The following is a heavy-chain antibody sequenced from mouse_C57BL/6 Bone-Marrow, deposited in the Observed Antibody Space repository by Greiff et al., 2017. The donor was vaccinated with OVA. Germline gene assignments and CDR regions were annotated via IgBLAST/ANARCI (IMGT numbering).Heavy chain of an antibody. CDR1: GYTFTSYW. D-gene: IGHD1-1*01. J-gene: IGHJ3*01. CDR2: IYPGSGST. V-gene: IGHV1-55*01. Sequence: QVQLQQPGAELVKPGASVKMSCKASGYTFTSYWITWVKQRPGQGLEWIGDIYPGSGSTNYNEKFKSKATLTVDTSSSTAYMQLSSLTSEDSAVYYCARDYYGSSYRCAYWGQGTLVTVSA. CDR3: ARDYYGSSYRCAY.